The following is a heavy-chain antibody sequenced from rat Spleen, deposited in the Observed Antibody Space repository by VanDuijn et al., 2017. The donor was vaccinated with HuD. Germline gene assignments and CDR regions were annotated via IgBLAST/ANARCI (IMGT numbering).Heavy chain of an antibody. CDR3: ARRHYGYTDYFDY. CDR2: ISSDGRRN. CDR1: GFTFSDYY. J-gene: IGHJ2*01. V-gene: IGHV5-29*01. Sequence: EVQLVESDGGLVQPGRSLKLSCAASGFTFSDYYMAWVRQAPTKGLEWVATISSDGRRNYYRDSVKGRFTISRDNAKSTLSLQMDSLRSEDPATYYCARRHYGYTDYFDYWGQGVMVTVSS. D-gene: IGHD1-9*01.